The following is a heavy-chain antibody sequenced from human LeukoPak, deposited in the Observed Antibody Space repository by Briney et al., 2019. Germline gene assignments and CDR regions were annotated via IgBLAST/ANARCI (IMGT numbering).Heavy chain of an antibody. D-gene: IGHD6-19*01. CDR3: TTLSGWYSAFDI. CDR2: IKSKADGGTT. Sequence: GGSLRLSCAASGFTFSNAWMSWVCQAPGKGLEWVGRIKSKADGGTTDYAPVKGRFTISRDDSKNTLFLQMNSLKTEDTAVYYCTTLSGWYSAFDIWGQGTMVTVSA. CDR1: GFTFSNAW. V-gene: IGHV3-15*01. J-gene: IGHJ3*02.